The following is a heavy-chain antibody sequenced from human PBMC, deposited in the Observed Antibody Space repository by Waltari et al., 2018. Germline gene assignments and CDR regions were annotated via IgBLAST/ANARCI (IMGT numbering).Heavy chain of an antibody. CDR1: GFTVSRNY. V-gene: IGHV3-53*01. J-gene: IGHJ5*02. D-gene: IGHD3-10*01. CDR2: IYSGGTT. CDR3: ARESAEYYGSGFDP. Sequence: EVQLVESGGGWIQPGGSLRLSCAASGFTVSRNYMSWVRQAPGKGLEWVSVIYSGGTTYYADSVNGRFTISRDNSKNTLYLQMNSLRAEDTAVYYCARESAEYYGSGFDPWGQGTLVTVSS.